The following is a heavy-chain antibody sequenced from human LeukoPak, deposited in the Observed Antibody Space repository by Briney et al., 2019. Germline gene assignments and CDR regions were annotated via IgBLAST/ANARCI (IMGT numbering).Heavy chain of an antibody. CDR1: GVSISGYY. D-gene: IGHD3-22*01. J-gene: IGHJ4*02. CDR2: IYYSGST. V-gene: IGHV4-59*08. CDR3: ARTTYYYDSTHLDY. Sequence: SETLSLTCTVSGVSISGYYWSWVRQPPGKGLEWIGYIYYSGSTNYNPSLKSRVTISVDTSKNQFSLKLSSVTAADTAVYYCARTTYYYDSTHLDYWGQGTLVTVSS.